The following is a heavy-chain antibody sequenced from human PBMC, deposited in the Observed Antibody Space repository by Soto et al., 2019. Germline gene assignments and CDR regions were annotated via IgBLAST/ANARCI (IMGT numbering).Heavy chain of an antibody. CDR2: ISPSGDST. V-gene: IGHV1-46*01. CDR1: EYTFTTFY. D-gene: IGHD3-3*01. CDR3: ARHFGIVRNYYYYYGMDV. J-gene: IGHJ6*02. Sequence: QVQLVQSGAEVRKPGASVKISCRASEYTFTTFYIHRVRQTPGQGLEWMGMISPSGDSTTYAQRLQGRVTMTRDTSTSTAFMELRSLRSEDTAMYYCARHFGIVRNYYYYYGMDVWGQGTTVTVSS.